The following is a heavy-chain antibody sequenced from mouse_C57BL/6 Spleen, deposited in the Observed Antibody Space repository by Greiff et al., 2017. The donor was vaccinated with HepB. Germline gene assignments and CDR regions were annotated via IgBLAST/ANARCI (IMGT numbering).Heavy chain of an antibody. D-gene: IGHD2-5*01. Sequence: VQLQQPGAELVKPGASVKLSCKASGYTFTSYWMHWVKQRPGQGLEWIGMIHPNSGSTNYNEKFKSKATLTVDKTSSTAYMQLSSLTSEDSAVYYCARSGYSNYQVYYFGYWGQGTTLTVSS. J-gene: IGHJ2*01. V-gene: IGHV1-64*01. CDR2: IHPNSGST. CDR3: ARSGYSNYQVYYFGY. CDR1: GYTFTSYW.